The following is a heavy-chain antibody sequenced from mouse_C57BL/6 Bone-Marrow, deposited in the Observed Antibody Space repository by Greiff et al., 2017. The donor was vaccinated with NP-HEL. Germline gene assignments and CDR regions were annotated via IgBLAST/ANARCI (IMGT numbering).Heavy chain of an antibody. CDR1: GFTFTDYY. V-gene: IGHV7-3*01. D-gene: IGHD1-1*01. CDR3: ARYGSSPFAY. J-gene: IGHJ3*01. CDR2: IRNKANGYTT. Sequence: EVQVVESGGGLVQPGGSLSLSCAASGFTFTDYYMSWVRQPPGKALEWLGFIRNKANGYTTEYSASVKGRFTISRDNSQSILYLQMNALRAEDSATYYCARYGSSPFAYWGQGTLVTVSA.